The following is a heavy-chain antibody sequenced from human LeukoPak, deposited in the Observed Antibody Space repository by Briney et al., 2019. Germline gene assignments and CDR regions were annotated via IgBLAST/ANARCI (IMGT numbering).Heavy chain of an antibody. V-gene: IGHV3-11*01. Sequence: GGSLRLSCAASGFTFNDHYMSWIRQAPGKGLECVSYISSGGSTTYYTDSVKGRFTISRDNGKNALYLLMNSLRVDDTAVYYCAKHSGRGSGSSPGYWGQGTLVTVSS. CDR2: ISSGGSTT. J-gene: IGHJ4*02. D-gene: IGHD3-10*01. CDR1: GFTFNDHY. CDR3: AKHSGRGSGSSPGY.